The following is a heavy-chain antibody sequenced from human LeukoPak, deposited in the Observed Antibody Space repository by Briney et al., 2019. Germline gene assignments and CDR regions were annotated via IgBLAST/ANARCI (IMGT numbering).Heavy chain of an antibody. CDR2: IKQDGSEK. J-gene: IGHJ6*03. CDR1: GFTFSSYW. Sequence: PGGSLRLSCAASGFTFSSYWMSWVRQAPGKGLEWVANIKQDGSEKYYVDSVKGRFTVSRDNAKNSLYLQMNSLRAEDTAVYYCARDYVENYYGSGIAMDVWGKGTTVTISS. V-gene: IGHV3-7*01. D-gene: IGHD3-10*01. CDR3: ARDYVENYYGSGIAMDV.